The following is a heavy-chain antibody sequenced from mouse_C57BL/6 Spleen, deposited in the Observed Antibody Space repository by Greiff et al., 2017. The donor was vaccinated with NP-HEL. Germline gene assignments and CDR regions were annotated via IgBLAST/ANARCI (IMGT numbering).Heavy chain of an antibody. CDR2: ISSGGSYT. CDR3: ARHQAAQVTGWFAY. V-gene: IGHV5-6*01. Sequence: EVKLVESGGDLVKPGGSLKLSCAASGFTFSSYGMSWVRQTPDKRLEWVATISSGGSYTYYPDSVKGRFTISRDNAKNTRYLQMSSLKSEDTAMYYCARHQAAQVTGWFAYWGQGTLVTVSA. CDR1: GFTFSSYG. D-gene: IGHD3-2*02. J-gene: IGHJ3*01.